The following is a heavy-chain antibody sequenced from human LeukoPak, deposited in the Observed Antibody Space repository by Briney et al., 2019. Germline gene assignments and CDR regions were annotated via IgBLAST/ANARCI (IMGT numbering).Heavy chain of an antibody. Sequence: GGSLRLSCAASGFTFSSYAMSWVRQAPGKGLEWVSGISGSGYNTYYSDSVKGRFTISRDNAKNSLYLQMNSLRAEDTAVYYCARGPSIVVVNYYYYGMDVWGQGTTVTVSS. CDR1: GFTFSSYA. V-gene: IGHV3-23*01. CDR2: ISGSGYNT. D-gene: IGHD2-2*01. J-gene: IGHJ6*02. CDR3: ARGPSIVVVNYYYYGMDV.